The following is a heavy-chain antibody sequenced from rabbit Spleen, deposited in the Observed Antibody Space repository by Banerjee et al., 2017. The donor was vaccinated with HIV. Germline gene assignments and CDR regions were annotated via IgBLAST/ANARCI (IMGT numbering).Heavy chain of an antibody. D-gene: IGHD2-1*01. J-gene: IGHJ2*01. Sequence: QEQLVESGGGLVQPEGSLTLTCTASGFSFSSSYWICWVRQALGKGLEWIACIYTASGGRTYYASWAKGRFTISRTSSTTVTLQMTSLTAADTATYFCARADYSADGYYSWGPGTLVTVS. CDR2: IYTASGGRT. CDR3: ARADYSADGYYS. V-gene: IGHV1S45*01. CDR1: GFSFSSSYW.